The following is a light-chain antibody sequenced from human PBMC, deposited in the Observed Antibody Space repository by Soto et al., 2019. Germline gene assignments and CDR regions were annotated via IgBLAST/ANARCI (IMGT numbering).Light chain of an antibody. Sequence: EIVMTQSPATLSVSPGERATLSCRASQSVRSNLAWYQQKPGQAPRLVIYAASTRATGIPDRFSGSVSGTEFTLTISSLQSEDFAVYYCQQYNGWPPFTFGQGTRLEIK. CDR2: AAS. CDR1: QSVRSN. V-gene: IGKV3-15*01. CDR3: QQYNGWPPFT. J-gene: IGKJ5*01.